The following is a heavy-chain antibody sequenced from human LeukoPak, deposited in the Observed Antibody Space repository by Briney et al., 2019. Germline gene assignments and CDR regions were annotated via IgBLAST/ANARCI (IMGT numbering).Heavy chain of an antibody. CDR2: ISSSSSYT. D-gene: IGHD3-10*01. J-gene: IGHJ3*02. Sequence: PGGSLRLSCAASGFTFSDYYMSWIRQAPGKGLEWVSYISSSSSYTNYADSVKGRFTISRDNAKNSLYLQMNSLRAEDTAVYYCARVYGSGIYGAFDIWGQGTMVTVSS. V-gene: IGHV3-11*05. CDR3: ARVYGSGIYGAFDI. CDR1: GFTFSDYY.